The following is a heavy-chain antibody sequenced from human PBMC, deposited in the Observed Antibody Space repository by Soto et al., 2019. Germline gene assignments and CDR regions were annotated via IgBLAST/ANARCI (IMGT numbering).Heavy chain of an antibody. CDR1: RDTFTSYY. J-gene: IGHJ5*02. CDR3: ARSSGGNFGIIIEGTNWFAP. Sequence: ASVKVSCKAPRDTFTSYYINWVRQAPGQGLELMGVINPHGGSTAYAQKFKGRVTLTRDTSASTVYMEVSSLTSEDTAMYYCARSSGGNFGIIIEGTNWFAPWGQGTLVTVSS. D-gene: IGHD1-26*01. CDR2: INPHGGST. V-gene: IGHV1-46*01.